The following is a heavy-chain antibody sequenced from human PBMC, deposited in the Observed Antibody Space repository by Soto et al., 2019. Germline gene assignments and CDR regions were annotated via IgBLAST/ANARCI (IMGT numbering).Heavy chain of an antibody. J-gene: IGHJ4*02. CDR3: ARDPPPPDY. CDR2: ISAYNGNT. V-gene: IGHV1-18*01. CDR1: GYTFASYA. Sequence: QVQLVQSGAEVKKPGASVKVSCKASGYTFASYAISWMRQAPGQGLEWMGWISAYNGNTNYAQKRQGRVTMTTVTSTSTAYMELRSLRSGDTAVYYCARDPPPPDYWCQGTLVTVSS.